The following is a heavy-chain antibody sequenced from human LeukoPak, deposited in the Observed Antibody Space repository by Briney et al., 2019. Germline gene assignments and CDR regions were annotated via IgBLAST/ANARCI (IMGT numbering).Heavy chain of an antibody. CDR1: GGTFSSYA. V-gene: IGHV1-69*13. CDR3: AREYYNSSGYSPKGTVY. CDR2: IIPIFGTA. D-gene: IGHD3-22*01. Sequence: SVKVSCKASGGTFSSYAVSWVRQAPGQGLEWMGGIIPIFGTANYAQKFQGRVTITADESTSTAYMELSSLRSEDTAVYYCAREYYNSSGYSPKGTVYWGQGTLVTVSS. J-gene: IGHJ4*02.